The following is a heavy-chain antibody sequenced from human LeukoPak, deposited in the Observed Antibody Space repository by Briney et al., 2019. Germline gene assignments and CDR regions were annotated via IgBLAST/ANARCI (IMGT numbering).Heavy chain of an antibody. J-gene: IGHJ4*02. CDR2: ISSSSSTI. CDR3: AKGGFWSAYYTASDY. CDR1: GFTSNDYS. V-gene: IGHV3-48*01. Sequence: GGSLRLSCAASGFTSNDYSMNWVRQAPGKGLEWVSYISSSSSTIYYADSVKGRFTISRDNAKNSLYLQMNSLRAEDTAVYYCAKGGFWSAYYTASDYWGQGTLVTVSS. D-gene: IGHD3-3*01.